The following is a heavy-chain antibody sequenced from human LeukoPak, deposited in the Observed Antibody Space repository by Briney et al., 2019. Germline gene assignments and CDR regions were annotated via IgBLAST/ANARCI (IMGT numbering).Heavy chain of an antibody. CDR2: IIPIFGTA. CDR1: GGTFSSYA. CDR3: AIPIYSSSSFGWFDP. D-gene: IGHD6-6*01. Sequence: GASVKVSCKASGGTFSSYAITWVRQAPGQGLEWMGGIIPIFGTANYAQKFQGRVTITADKSTSTAYMELSSLRSEDTAVYYCAIPIYSSSSFGWFDPWGQGTLVTVSS. V-gene: IGHV1-69*06. J-gene: IGHJ5*02.